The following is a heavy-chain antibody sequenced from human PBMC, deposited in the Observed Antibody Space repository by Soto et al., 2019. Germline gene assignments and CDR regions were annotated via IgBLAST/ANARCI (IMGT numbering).Heavy chain of an antibody. CDR1: GGSISSGGYY. J-gene: IGHJ5*02. D-gene: IGHD2-2*01. CDR3: ARASSTSPNWFDP. CDR2: IYYSGST. Sequence: PSETLSLTCTVSGGSISSGGYYWSWIRQHPGKGLEWIGYIYYSGSTYYNPSLKSRVTISVDTSKNQFSLKLSSVTAADTAVYYCARASSTSPNWFDPWGQGTLVTVS. V-gene: IGHV4-31*02.